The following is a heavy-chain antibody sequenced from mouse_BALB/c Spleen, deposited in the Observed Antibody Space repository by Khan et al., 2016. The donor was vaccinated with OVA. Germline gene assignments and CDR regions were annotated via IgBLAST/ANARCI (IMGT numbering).Heavy chain of an antibody. V-gene: IGHV1-80*01. D-gene: IGHD2-14*01. CDR1: GYAFSNYW. Sequence: LVESGAELVRPGSSVKISCKASGYAFSNYWMNWVKQRPGQGLEWIGQIYPGDGDTSFNGKFRGKATLTADKSSSTAYMQLSSLTSEDSAVYFCARSGYDYVAYWGQGTLVTVSA. J-gene: IGHJ3*01. CDR2: IYPGDGDT. CDR3: ARSGYDYVAY.